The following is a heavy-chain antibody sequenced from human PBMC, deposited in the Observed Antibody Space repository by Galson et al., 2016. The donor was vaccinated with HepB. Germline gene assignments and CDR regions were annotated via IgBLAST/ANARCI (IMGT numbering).Heavy chain of an antibody. CDR2: IYWDDDK. CDR3: AHYGATYRRGIASDYFDY. V-gene: IGHV2-5*02. CDR1: GFSLSTSGVG. D-gene: IGHD6-25*01. Sequence: PALVKPTQTLTLTCTFSGFSLSTSGVGVGWIRQPPGKALEWLALIYWDDDKRYSPSLKSRLTITKDSSKNQVVLTMTNMDPVDTATYYCAHYGATYRRGIASDYFDYWGQGTLVTVSS. J-gene: IGHJ4*02.